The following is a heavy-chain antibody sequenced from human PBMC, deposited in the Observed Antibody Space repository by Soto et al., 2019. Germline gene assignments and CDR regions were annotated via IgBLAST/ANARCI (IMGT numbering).Heavy chain of an antibody. D-gene: IGHD1-1*01. J-gene: IGHJ5*02. Sequence: GGSRRLSCAASGFPFSSNIVNWVRQAPGKGLEWVSYITGSGTTTRYADSVKGRFTLSRDNAKNSLFLDMNSLTDEDTAVYYCARDLNWAFDHWGRGTLVTVSS. CDR1: GFPFSSNI. CDR2: ITGSGTTT. CDR3: ARDLNWAFDH. V-gene: IGHV3-48*02.